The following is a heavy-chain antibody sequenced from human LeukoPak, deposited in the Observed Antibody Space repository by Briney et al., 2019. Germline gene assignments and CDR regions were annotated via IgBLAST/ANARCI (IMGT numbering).Heavy chain of an antibody. V-gene: IGHV4-4*07. D-gene: IGHD6-19*01. CDR1: GGSISAYY. CDR2: IYPSGNS. J-gene: IGHJ4*02. CDR3: ARAGRYSSGPTL. Sequence: PSETLSLTCTVSGGSISAYYWSWIRQPAGEGLEWIGHIYPSGNSNYNPSLKSRVTMSVDTSKNQFSLNLSSVIAADTAVYYCARAGRYSSGPTLWGQGTLVTVSS.